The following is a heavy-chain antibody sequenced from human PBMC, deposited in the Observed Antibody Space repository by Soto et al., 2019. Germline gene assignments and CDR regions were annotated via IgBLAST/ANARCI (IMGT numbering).Heavy chain of an antibody. CDR3: ARDLAARPYYYYGMDV. J-gene: IGHJ6*02. CDR2: INPNSGGT. V-gene: IGHV1-2*04. CDR1: GCTFTGYY. Sequence: ASVKVSCKASGCTFTGYYMHWVRQAPGQGLEWMGWINPNSGGTNYAQKFQGWVTMTRDTSISTAYMELSRLRSDDTAVYYCARDLAARPYYYYGMDVWGQGTTVTVS. D-gene: IGHD6-6*01.